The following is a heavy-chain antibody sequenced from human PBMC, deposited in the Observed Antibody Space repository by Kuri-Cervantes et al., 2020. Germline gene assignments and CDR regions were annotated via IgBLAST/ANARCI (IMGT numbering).Heavy chain of an antibody. V-gene: IGHV3-33*08. J-gene: IGHJ6*04. D-gene: IGHD3-16*01. Sequence: GESLKISCAASGFTFSSYGMHWVRQAPGKGLEWVAVIWYDGSNKYYADSVKGRFTISRDNSKNTLYLQMNSLRVEDTAVYYCARDWGRGLDVWGKGTTVTVSS. CDR1: GFTFSSYG. CDR3: ARDWGRGLDV. CDR2: IWYDGSNK.